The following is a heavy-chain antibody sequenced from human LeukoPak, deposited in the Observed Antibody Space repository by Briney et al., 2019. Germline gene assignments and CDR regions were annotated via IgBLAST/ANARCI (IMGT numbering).Heavy chain of an antibody. CDR1: GGSISSYY. Sequence: PSETLSLTCTVSGGSISSYYWSWSRQPPGKGLEWIGYIYYSGSTNYNPSLKSRVTISVDTSKNQFSLKLSSVTAADTAVYYCARVRSTSWPLPYNWFDPWGQGTLVTVSS. CDR2: IYYSGST. CDR3: ARVRSTSWPLPYNWFDP. V-gene: IGHV4-59*01. J-gene: IGHJ5*02. D-gene: IGHD2-2*01.